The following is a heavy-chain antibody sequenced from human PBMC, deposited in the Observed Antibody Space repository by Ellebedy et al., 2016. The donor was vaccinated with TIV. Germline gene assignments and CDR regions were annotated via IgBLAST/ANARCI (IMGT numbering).Heavy chain of an antibody. CDR3: ATFRNLDGFDI. CDR2: IYHTGST. J-gene: IGHJ3*02. CDR1: GHSISSGNY. V-gene: IGHV4-38-2*02. Sequence: GSLRLSCTVSGHSISSGNYWGWIRQPPGRGLEWIGSIYHTGSTYYNPSLKRRVTISVDTTKNHLSLRLNSVTAADTALYYCATFRNLDGFDIWGHGTMVTVSS.